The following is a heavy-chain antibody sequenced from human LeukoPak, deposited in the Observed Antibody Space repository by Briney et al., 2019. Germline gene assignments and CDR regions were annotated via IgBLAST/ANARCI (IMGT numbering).Heavy chain of an antibody. J-gene: IGHJ3*01. Sequence: GESLKISCEAPGYIFTTYWIGWVRQEPGEGLEWMRIVYPVDYRTKYSPSFQGQVTISADRSINTGYLQWSSLKASDTAIYYCARHTASAVAGHDAFDVWGQGTMVTVSS. CDR1: GYIFTTYW. CDR3: ARHTASAVAGHDAFDV. D-gene: IGHD6-19*01. V-gene: IGHV5-51*01. CDR2: VYPVDYRT.